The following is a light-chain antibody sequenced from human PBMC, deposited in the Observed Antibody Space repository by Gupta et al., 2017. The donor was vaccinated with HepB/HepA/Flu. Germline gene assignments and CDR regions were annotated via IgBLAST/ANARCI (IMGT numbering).Light chain of an antibody. V-gene: IGLV2-18*02. CDR3: SAYTSSNTYV. CDR2: EVS. Sequence: GSPGQSVTISCTGTSSDVDNYNRVCWYQQPPGTAPKLMIFEVSHRPSGVPDRFSGSKSGNTASLTIAAVQAEDEADYYCSAYTSSNTYVFGTGTKVTVL. CDR1: SSDVDNYNR. J-gene: IGLJ1*01.